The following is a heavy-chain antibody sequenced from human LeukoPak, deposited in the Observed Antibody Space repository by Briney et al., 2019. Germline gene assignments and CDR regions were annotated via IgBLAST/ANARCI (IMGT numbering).Heavy chain of an antibody. V-gene: IGHV3-9*01. J-gene: IGHJ3*02. Sequence: GGSLRLSCVASGFSFDDYAMHWVRQVPGKGLEWVSGIDWDDGYIGYADSVKGRFIIPRDNAKNSLYLQMNSLRGEDTALYYCAKAYSSGYVGAFDIWGQGTMVTVSS. CDR2: IDWDDGYI. CDR1: GFSFDDYA. CDR3: AKAYSSGYVGAFDI. D-gene: IGHD3-22*01.